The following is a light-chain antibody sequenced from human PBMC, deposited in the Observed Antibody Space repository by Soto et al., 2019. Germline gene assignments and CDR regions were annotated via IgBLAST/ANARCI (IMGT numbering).Light chain of an antibody. CDR3: CSYAGSHTFVV. Sequence: QSALTQPRSVSGSPGQSVTISCTGTSSDVGAYNYVSWYQQHPGKAPKLMISDVSKRPSGVPDRFSGSKSGNTASLTISGLQAEDEADYYCCSYAGSHTFVVFGGGTKLTVL. V-gene: IGLV2-11*01. CDR2: DVS. J-gene: IGLJ2*01. CDR1: SSDVGAYNY.